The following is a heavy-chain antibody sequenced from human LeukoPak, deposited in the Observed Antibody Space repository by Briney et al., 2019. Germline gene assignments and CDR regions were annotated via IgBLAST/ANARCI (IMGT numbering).Heavy chain of an antibody. CDR1: GFTFSSNW. D-gene: IGHD1-26*01. V-gene: IGHV3-74*01. J-gene: IGHJ1*01. CDR2: INGDGSIT. CDR3: VREVGAPGSFQY. Sequence: GGSLRLSCAASGFTFSSNWMHWVRQGPGKGLVWVSRINGDGSITDQAESVKGRFAISRDNAENTLYLQMNSLSPEDTAVYYCVREVGAPGSFQYWGQGTPVTVSS.